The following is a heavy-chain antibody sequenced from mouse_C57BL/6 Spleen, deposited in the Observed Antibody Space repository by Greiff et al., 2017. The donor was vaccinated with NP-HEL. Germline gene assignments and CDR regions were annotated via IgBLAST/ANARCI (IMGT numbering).Heavy chain of an antibody. CDR2: IDPANGNT. V-gene: IGHV14-3*01. CDR1: GFNFKNTY. J-gene: IGHJ4*01. Sequence: VQLQQSVAELVRPGASVKLSCTASGFNFKNTYMHWVKQRPEQGLEWIGRIDPANGNTKYAPKFQGKATITADTSSNTAYLQLSSLTSEDTAIYYCARDTTVVAKGDYAMDYWGQGTSVTVSS. D-gene: IGHD1-1*01. CDR3: ARDTTVVAKGDYAMDY.